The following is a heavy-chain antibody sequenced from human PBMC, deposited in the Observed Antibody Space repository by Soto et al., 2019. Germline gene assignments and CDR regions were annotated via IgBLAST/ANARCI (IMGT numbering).Heavy chain of an antibody. CDR1: GGSISSYY. Sequence: SETLSLTCTVSGGSISSYYWSWIRQPPGKGLEWIGYIYYSGSTNYNPSLKSRVTISVDTSKNQFSLKLSSVTAADTAVYYCAGTGSSTSGQGLTDPWGQGTLVTVSS. CDR2: IYYSGST. V-gene: IGHV4-59*08. D-gene: IGHD2-2*01. J-gene: IGHJ5*02. CDR3: AGTGSSTSGQGLTDP.